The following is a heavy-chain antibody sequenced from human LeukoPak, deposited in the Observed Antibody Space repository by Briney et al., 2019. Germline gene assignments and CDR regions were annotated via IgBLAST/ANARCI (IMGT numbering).Heavy chain of an antibody. J-gene: IGHJ4*02. CDR3: ARQEYTASYYFLDY. V-gene: IGHV4-4*07. D-gene: IGHD1-26*01. Sequence: NPSETLSLTCDVSGDSIRGYWCGWVRQPAGKGLEWIGRIYATGSTKFNPSLKSRLTMSMDTSTNQFSLKLTSVTAADTAVYFCARQEYTASYYFLDYWSQGTLVTVSS. CDR2: IYATGST. CDR1: GDSIRGYW.